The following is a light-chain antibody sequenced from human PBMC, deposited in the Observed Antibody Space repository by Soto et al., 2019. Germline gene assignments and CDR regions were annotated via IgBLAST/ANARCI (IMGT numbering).Light chain of an antibody. Sequence: EIVLTQSPATLSLSPGERVSLSCRASQTISSSLAWYQQRPGQAPRLLIYDAYNRATGIPPRFSGSGSGTDFTLAISRMEPEDFAVYFCQQYSDLPMTFGQGTRLEI. V-gene: IGKV3-11*01. CDR2: DAY. CDR1: QTISSS. CDR3: QQYSDLPMT. J-gene: IGKJ5*01.